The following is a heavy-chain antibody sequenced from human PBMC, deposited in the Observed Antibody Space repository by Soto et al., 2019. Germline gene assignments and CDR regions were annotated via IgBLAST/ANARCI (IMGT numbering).Heavy chain of an antibody. J-gene: IGHJ6*02. CDR3: ARDNCGGDCYPDSYGMDV. CDR2: IYYSGST. CDR1: GGSISSGDYY. D-gene: IGHD2-21*02. Sequence: KPSETLSLTCTVSGGSISSGDYYWSWIRQPPGKGLEWIGYIYYSGSTYYNPSLKSRVTISVDTSKNQFSLKLSSVTAADTAVYYCARDNCGGDCYPDSYGMDVWGQGTTVTVSS. V-gene: IGHV4-30-4*01.